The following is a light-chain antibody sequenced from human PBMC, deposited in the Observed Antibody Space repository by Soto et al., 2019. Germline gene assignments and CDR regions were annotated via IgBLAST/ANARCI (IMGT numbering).Light chain of an antibody. CDR3: LQHNTYPWT. CDR1: QGIGDD. Sequence: DIQMTQSPSSLSASVGDRVIITCRASQGIGDDLGWYQQKPGKAPKRLIYAASSLQSGVPSRFSGSGSGTDLTLTLSSLQPDDFASYYCLQHNTYPWTFGPGTKVEVK. J-gene: IGKJ1*01. V-gene: IGKV1-17*01. CDR2: AAS.